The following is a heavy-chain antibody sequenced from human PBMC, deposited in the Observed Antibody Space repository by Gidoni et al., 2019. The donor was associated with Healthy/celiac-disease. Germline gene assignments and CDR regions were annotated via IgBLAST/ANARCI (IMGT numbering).Heavy chain of an antibody. Sequence: EVQLVESGGGVVRPGGSLRRSCAASGLTFDDYGMSWGRQAPGTGPEWVSGINWNGGSTGYADSVKGRFTISRDNAKNSLYLQMNSLRAEDTALYYCARERRVGATVSFDYWGQGTLVTVSS. CDR1: GLTFDDYG. CDR2: INWNGGST. V-gene: IGHV3-20*04. CDR3: ARERRVGATVSFDY. D-gene: IGHD1-26*01. J-gene: IGHJ4*02.